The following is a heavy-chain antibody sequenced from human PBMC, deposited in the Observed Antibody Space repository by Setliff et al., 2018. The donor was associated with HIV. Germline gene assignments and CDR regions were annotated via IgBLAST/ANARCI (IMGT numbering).Heavy chain of an antibody. V-gene: IGHV3-33*06. D-gene: IGHD5-18*01. CDR1: GFTFSSYG. CDR3: AKGYSSGYVLDY. J-gene: IGHJ4*02. CDR2: LWFGGNKK. Sequence: TGGSLRLSCAASGFTFSSYGMHCVRQAPGKGLEWVAVLWFGGNKKFYANSVKGRFTISRDNSKNTLYLQMNNLRAEDTAVYYCAKGYSSGYVLDYWGQGTRVTVSS.